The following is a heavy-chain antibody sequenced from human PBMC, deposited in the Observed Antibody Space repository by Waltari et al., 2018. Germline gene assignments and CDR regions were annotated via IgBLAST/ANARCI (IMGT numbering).Heavy chain of an antibody. CDR1: GYTFTGYY. J-gene: IGHJ4*02. Sequence: QVQLVQSGAEVKKPGASVKVSCKASGYTFTGYYMHWVRQAPGQGLEWMGLINPNSGGTNYAQKFQGRVTMTRDTSISTAYMELSRLRSDDTAVYYCAREYGGYSSGWSLYYFDYWGQGTLVTVSS. D-gene: IGHD6-19*01. CDR2: INPNSGGT. V-gene: IGHV1-2*06. CDR3: AREYGGYSSGWSLYYFDY.